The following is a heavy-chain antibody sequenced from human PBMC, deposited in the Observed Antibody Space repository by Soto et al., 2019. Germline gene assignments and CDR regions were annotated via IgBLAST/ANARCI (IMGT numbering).Heavy chain of an antibody. V-gene: IGHV3-23*01. D-gene: IGHD3-10*01. J-gene: IGHJ4*02. CDR1: GFTFSSYA. CDR2: ISGSGGST. CDR3: AKDLSNSRVFDY. Sequence: EVQLLESGGGLVQPGGSLRLSCAASGFTFSSYAMSWVRQAPGKGLEWVSAISGSGGSTYYADSVKGRFTISRDNSKNTLYLQMNSLRAEVTAVYYCAKDLSNSRVFDYWGQGTLVTVSS.